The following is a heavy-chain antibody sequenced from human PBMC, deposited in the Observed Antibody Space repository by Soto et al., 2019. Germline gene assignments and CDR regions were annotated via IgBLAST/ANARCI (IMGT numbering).Heavy chain of an antibody. CDR1: GGSISSYY. V-gene: IGHV4-59*08. CDR3: ARHGNYDFWSGLPCDMDV. D-gene: IGHD3-3*01. Sequence: QVQLQESGPGLVKPSETLSLTCTVSGGSISSYYWSWIRQPPGQGLEWIGYIYSSGSTNYNPSLTSRVTISVDTSKNQFSLKLSSVTAADTAVYYCARHGNYDFWSGLPCDMDVWGKGTTVTVSS. J-gene: IGHJ6*03. CDR2: IYSSGST.